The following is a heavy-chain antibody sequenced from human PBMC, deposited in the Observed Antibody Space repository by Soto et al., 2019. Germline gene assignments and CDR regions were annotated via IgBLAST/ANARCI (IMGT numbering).Heavy chain of an antibody. CDR1: GFTFSSYG. D-gene: IGHD3-9*01. CDR2: ISYDGSNK. V-gene: IGHV3-30*18. Sequence: GSLRLSCAASGFTFSSYGMHWVRQAPGKGLEWVAVISYDGSNKYYADYVKGRFTISRDNSKNTLYLQMNSLRAEDTAVYYCAKDLDDILTGYYKGSVFPLDYWGQGTLVTVSS. CDR3: AKDLDDILTGYYKGSVFPLDY. J-gene: IGHJ4*02.